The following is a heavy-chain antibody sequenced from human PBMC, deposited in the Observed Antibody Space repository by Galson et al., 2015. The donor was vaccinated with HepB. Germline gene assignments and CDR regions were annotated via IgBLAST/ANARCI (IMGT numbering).Heavy chain of an antibody. V-gene: IGHV5-51*03. CDR1: GHSFNTYW. D-gene: IGHD1-26*01. CDR3: VRLVEDYFAS. CDR2: IYPSDSET. Sequence: SGAEVKKPGESLKISCTGSGHSFNTYWIGWVRQMPGKGLEWMGIIYPSDSETRYSPSFQGQVTISADKSISTAYLQWSSLKASDTAMYYCVRLVEDYFASWGQGALVTVSS. J-gene: IGHJ4*02.